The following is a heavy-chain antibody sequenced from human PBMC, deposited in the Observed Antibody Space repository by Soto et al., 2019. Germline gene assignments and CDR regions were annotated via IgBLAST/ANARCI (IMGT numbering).Heavy chain of an antibody. CDR3: AGGRGRQQLVMSYYYGMDV. CDR2: INHSGST. Sequence: SEILSLTCAVYGGSFSGYYWSWIRQPPGKGLEWIGEINHSGSTNYNPSLKSRLTISVDTAKNQFSLTLSSVTAADTAVYYCAGGRGRQQLVMSYYYGMDVWGQGTTVTVSS. CDR1: GGSFSGYY. D-gene: IGHD6-13*01. J-gene: IGHJ6*02. V-gene: IGHV4-34*01.